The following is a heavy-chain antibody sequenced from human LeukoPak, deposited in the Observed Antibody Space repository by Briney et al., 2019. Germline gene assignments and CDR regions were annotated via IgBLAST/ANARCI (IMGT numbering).Heavy chain of an antibody. CDR2: ISYDGSNK. Sequence: GGSLRLSCAASGFTFSSYAMHWVRQASGKGLEWVAVISYDGSNKYYADSVKGRFTISRDNPKNTLYLQMNSLRAEDTAVYYCARDQSPPIWFGIYYYYYGMDVWGQGTTVTVSS. J-gene: IGHJ6*02. V-gene: IGHV3-30*04. CDR1: GFTFSSYA. D-gene: IGHD3-10*01. CDR3: ARDQSPPIWFGIYYYYYGMDV.